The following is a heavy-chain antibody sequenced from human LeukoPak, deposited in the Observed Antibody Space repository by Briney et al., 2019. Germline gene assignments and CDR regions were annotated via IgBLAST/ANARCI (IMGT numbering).Heavy chain of an antibody. Sequence: PSETLSLTCTVSGGSISSGGYYWSWIRQHPGKGPEWIGYIYYSGSTYYNPSLKSRVTISVDTSKNQFSLKLSSVTAADTAVYYCARRTGQKPGFWFDPWGQGTLVTVSS. CDR2: IYYSGST. D-gene: IGHD3/OR15-3a*01. CDR3: ARRTGQKPGFWFDP. V-gene: IGHV4-31*03. J-gene: IGHJ5*02. CDR1: GGSISSGGYY.